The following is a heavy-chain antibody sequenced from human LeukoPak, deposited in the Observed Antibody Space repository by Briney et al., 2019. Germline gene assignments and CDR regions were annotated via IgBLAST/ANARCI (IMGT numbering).Heavy chain of an antibody. D-gene: IGHD2-2*01. CDR1: GGSFSSGGYS. V-gene: IGHV4-30-2*01. CDR2: IYHSGST. CDR3: ARGAVPAALLNWFDP. J-gene: IGHJ5*02. Sequence: PSETLSLTCAVSGGSFSSGGYSWSWIRRPPRKGLEWIGFIYHSGSTYYNPSLKSRVTISADRSKNQFSLNLSSVTAADTAVYYCARGAVPAALLNWFDPWGQGTLVTVSS.